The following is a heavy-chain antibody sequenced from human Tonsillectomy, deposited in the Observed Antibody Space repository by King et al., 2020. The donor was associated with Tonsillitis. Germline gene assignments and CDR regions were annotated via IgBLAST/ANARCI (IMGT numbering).Heavy chain of an antibody. D-gene: IGHD2-21*02. CDR1: GGSFNGFY. CDR3: ARVSAYCRGACYPSFDY. Sequence: VQLPQWGAGLLKPSETLSLTCAVYGGSFNGFYWSWIRQPPGKGLEWIGEINHSGSINYNPSLKSRVTISIDTSKNQFSLKLTSVTAADTALYYCARVSAYCRGACYPSFDYWGQGTLVTVSS. J-gene: IGHJ4*02. CDR2: INHSGSI. V-gene: IGHV4-34*01.